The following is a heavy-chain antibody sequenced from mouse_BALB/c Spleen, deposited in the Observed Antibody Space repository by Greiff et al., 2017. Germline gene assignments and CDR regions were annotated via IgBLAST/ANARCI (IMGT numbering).Heavy chain of an antibody. CDR1: GYTFTDYA. D-gene: IGHD1-2*01. J-gene: IGHJ3*01. CDR3: ARGESTAKAWFGY. Sequence: QVHVKQSGAELVRPGVSVKISCKGSGYTFTDYAMHWVKQSHAKSLEWIGVISTYYGDASYNQKFKGKATMTVDKSSSPAYMELARLTSEDSAIYYWARGESTAKAWFGYWGQGTLVTVSA. V-gene: IGHV1S137*01. CDR2: ISTYYGDA.